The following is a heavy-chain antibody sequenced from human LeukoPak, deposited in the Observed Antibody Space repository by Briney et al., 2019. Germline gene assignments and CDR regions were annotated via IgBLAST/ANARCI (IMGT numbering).Heavy chain of an antibody. CDR1: EFTYG. CDR3: AGYGSRSSYKAFDY. V-gene: IGHV3-23*01. CDR2: ISSSGSNT. D-gene: IGHD3-10*01. Sequence: PGGSLRLSCAASEFTYGMNWVRQAPGKGLECVSAISSSGSNTYYADSVKGRFTISRDNSKNTLYLQMNSLRAEDTAVYYCAGYGSRSSYKAFDYWGQGTLVTVSS. J-gene: IGHJ4*02.